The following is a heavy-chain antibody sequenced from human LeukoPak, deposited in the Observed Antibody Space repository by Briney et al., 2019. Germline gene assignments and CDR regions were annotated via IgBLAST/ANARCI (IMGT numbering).Heavy chain of an antibody. V-gene: IGHV3-11*06. CDR3: ARDQFGTGDRRDAFDI. D-gene: IGHD7-27*01. Sequence: KTGGSLRLSCVASGFTFSDYYMSWIRQAPGKGLEWVSYISSSSDYTNYADSVRGRFTISRDNSKNTLYLQTNSLRAEDTAVYYCARDQFGTGDRRDAFDIWGQGTMVTVSS. CDR2: ISSSSDYT. CDR1: GFTFSDYY. J-gene: IGHJ3*02.